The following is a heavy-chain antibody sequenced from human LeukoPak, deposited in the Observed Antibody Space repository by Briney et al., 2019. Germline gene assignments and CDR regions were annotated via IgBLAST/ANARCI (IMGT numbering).Heavy chain of an antibody. CDR1: GFTFSSYA. CDR2: ISGSGGST. Sequence: GGSLRLSCAASGFTFSSYAMSWVRQAPGEGLEWVSAISGSGGSTYYADSVKGRFTISRDNSKNTLYLQINSLRAEDTAVYYCAKDGTWIQLWFDYWGQGTLVTVSS. V-gene: IGHV3-23*01. CDR3: AKDGTWIQLWFDY. J-gene: IGHJ5*01. D-gene: IGHD5-18*01.